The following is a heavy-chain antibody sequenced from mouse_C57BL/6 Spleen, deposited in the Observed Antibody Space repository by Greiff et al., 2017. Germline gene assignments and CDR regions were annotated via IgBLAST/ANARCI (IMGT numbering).Heavy chain of an antibody. D-gene: IGHD2-4*01. CDR2: INPSNGGT. Sequence: VQLQQPGTELVKPGASVKLSCKASGYTFTSYWMHWVKQRPGQGLEWIGNINPSNGGTNYNEKFKSKATLTLDKSSSTAYMQLSSLTSEDSAVYYCARYYYDYPYAMDDWGQGTSVTVSS. CDR3: ARYYYDYPYAMDD. V-gene: IGHV1-53*01. J-gene: IGHJ4*01. CDR1: GYTFTSYW.